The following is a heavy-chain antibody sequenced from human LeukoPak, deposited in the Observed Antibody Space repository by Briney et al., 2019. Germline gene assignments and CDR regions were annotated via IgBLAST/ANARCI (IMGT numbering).Heavy chain of an antibody. Sequence: SETLSLTCTVSGGSISTYYWSWIRQPPGKGLEWIGYIYYSGTTNYNPSLKSRVTISVDTSKNQFSLQLNSVTPEDTAVYYCARDSTAFDYWGQGTLVTVSS. V-gene: IGHV4-59*12. CDR1: GGSISTYY. CDR2: IYYSGTT. J-gene: IGHJ4*02. CDR3: ARDSTAFDY.